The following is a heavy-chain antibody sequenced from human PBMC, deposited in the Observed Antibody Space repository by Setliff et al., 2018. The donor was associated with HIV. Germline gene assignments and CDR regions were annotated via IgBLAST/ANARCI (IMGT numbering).Heavy chain of an antibody. CDR2: MNPNSGVS. CDR3: ARGKGVGGVIITGGLDV. Sequence: ASVKVSCKASATFTNVDIHWLRRATGQDLEWMGWMNPNSGVSGYGQKFQGRVTMTRDTSISTAYMELSSLTSEDTAVYYCARGKGVGGVIITGGLDVWGKGTTVTVSS. CDR1: ATFTNVD. J-gene: IGHJ6*04. V-gene: IGHV1-8*01. D-gene: IGHD3-10*01.